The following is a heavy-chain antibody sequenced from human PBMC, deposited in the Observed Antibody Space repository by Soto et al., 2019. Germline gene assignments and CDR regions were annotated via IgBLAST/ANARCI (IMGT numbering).Heavy chain of an antibody. CDR2: ISSSSSYI. CDR3: ARDADIVVVPAAIGYYYGMDV. CDR1: GFTFSSYS. J-gene: IGHJ6*02. V-gene: IGHV3-21*01. D-gene: IGHD2-2*01. Sequence: VGSLRLSCAASGFTFSSYSMNWVRQAPGKGLEWVSSISSSSSYIYYADSVKGRFTISRDNAKNSLYLQMNSLRAEDTAVYYCARDADIVVVPAAIGYYYGMDVWGQGTTVTVSS.